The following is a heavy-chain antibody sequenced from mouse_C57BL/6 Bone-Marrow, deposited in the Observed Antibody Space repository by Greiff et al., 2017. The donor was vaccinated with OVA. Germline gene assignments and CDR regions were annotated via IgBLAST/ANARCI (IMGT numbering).Heavy chain of an antibody. CDR1: GYTFTSYW. V-gene: IGHV1-64*01. J-gene: IGHJ1*03. Sequence: VQLQQPGAELVKPGASVKLSCKASGYTFTSYWMHWVKQRPGQGLEWIGMIHPNSGSTNYNEKFKSKATLTVDKSSSTAYMQLSSLTSEDSAVYYCARREVLPWYCDVWGTGTTVTVSS. CDR3: ARREVLPWYCDV. CDR2: IHPNSGST. D-gene: IGHD2-14*01.